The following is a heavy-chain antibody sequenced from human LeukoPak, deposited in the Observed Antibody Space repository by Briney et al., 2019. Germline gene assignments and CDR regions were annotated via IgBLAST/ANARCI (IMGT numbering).Heavy chain of an antibody. D-gene: IGHD6-13*01. Sequence: ASVKVSCKASGYTFTGYYMHWVRQAPGQGLEWMGWINPNSGGTNYAQKFQGRVTMTRDTSISTAYMELSRLRSDDTAVYYCARVFKRRYSSSWFYFDYRGQGTLVTVSS. CDR2: INPNSGGT. V-gene: IGHV1-2*02. J-gene: IGHJ4*02. CDR3: ARVFKRRYSSSWFYFDY. CDR1: GYTFTGYY.